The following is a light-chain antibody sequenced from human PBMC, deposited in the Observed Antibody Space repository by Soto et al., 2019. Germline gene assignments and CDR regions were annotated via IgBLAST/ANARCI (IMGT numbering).Light chain of an antibody. CDR1: QSVSNY. J-gene: IGKJ2*01. V-gene: IGKV3-11*01. CDR2: DAS. Sequence: EVVLTQSPATLSLSPGDRATLSCRASQSVSNYLAWYQQKLGQAPRLLIYDASNRATGIPARFRGSGSGTAFTLTISSLEPEDFAVYYCQQRSDWPSFGQTTKLEIK. CDR3: QQRSDWPS.